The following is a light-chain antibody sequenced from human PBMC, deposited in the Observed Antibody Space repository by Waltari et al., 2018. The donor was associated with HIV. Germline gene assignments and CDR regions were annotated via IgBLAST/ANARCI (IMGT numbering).Light chain of an antibody. Sequence: QSALTQPPSVSGSPGQSVPISCSGTTSDVAFYDYVSWYQQYPGKAPKLIIFDVNQRPSGVPARLSGSKSRNTASLTISVLQTEDEADYFCCAYAAGHVSYVFGNGTAVAVL. J-gene: IGLJ1*01. V-gene: IGLV2-11*01. CDR1: TSDVAFYDY. CDR2: DVN. CDR3: CAYAAGHVSYV.